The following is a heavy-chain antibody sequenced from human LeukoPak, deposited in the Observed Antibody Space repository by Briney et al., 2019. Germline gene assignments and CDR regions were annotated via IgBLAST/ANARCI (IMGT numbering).Heavy chain of an antibody. CDR3: ARGRGYYDSSGYYRYYYYMDV. CDR2: INHSGST. Sequence: PSETLSLTCAVYGGSFSGYYWSWIRQPPGKGLEWIGEINHSGSTNYNPSLKSRVTISVDTSKNQFSLKLSSVTAADTAVYYCARGRGYYDSSGYYRYYYYMDVWGKGTTVTVSS. V-gene: IGHV4-34*01. CDR1: GGSFSGYY. D-gene: IGHD3-22*01. J-gene: IGHJ6*03.